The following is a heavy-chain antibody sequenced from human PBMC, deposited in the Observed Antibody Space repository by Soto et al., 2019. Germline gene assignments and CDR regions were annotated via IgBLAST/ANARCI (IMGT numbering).Heavy chain of an antibody. V-gene: IGHV2-5*02. CDR2: IYWDDDK. D-gene: IGHD3-3*01. Sequence: QITLKESGPTLVKPTQTLTLTCTFSGFSLSTSGVGVGWIRQPPGKALEGLVIIYWDDDKRYSPXXXGRXTXXXXXXXXXXXXXXXXXXXXXXXXXXCAHRRIGVSQXNYGDFDYWGQGILVTVSS. J-gene: IGHJ4*02. CDR3: AHRRIGVSQXNYGDFDY. CDR1: GFSLSTSGVG.